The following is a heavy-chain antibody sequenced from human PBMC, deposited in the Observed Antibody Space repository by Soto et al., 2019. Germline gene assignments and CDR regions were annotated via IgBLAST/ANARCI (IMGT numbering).Heavy chain of an antibody. V-gene: IGHV1-3*01. CDR3: AREVPLFYDFWSGYYIPDRYYYYYGMDV. D-gene: IGHD3-3*01. Sequence: ASVKVSCKASGYTFTSYAMHWVRQAPGQRLEWMGWINAGNGNTKYSQKFQGRVTITRDTSASTAYMELSSLRSEDTALYYCAREVPLFYDFWSGYYIPDRYYYYYGMDVWGQGTTVTVSS. J-gene: IGHJ6*02. CDR1: GYTFTSYA. CDR2: INAGNGNT.